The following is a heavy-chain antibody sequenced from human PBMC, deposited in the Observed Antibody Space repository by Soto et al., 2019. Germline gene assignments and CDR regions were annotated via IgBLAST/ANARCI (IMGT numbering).Heavy chain of an antibody. V-gene: IGHV3-9*01. J-gene: IGHJ3*02. Sequence: EVQVVESGGGLAQLGRSLRLSCAASRFTFGDYGMHWVRQVSGKGPEWVSGISWNGANIGYADSVKGRFTISRDNAKSSLYLQMDSLRVEDTALYYCAKDMAGTGAFDMWGQGTMVTVSS. CDR2: ISWNGANI. D-gene: IGHD1-1*01. CDR1: RFTFGDYG. CDR3: AKDMAGTGAFDM.